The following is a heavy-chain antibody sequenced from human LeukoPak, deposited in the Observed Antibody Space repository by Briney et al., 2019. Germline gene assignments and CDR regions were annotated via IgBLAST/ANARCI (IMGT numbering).Heavy chain of an antibody. CDR2: IYYSGST. D-gene: IGHD3-10*01. J-gene: IGHJ5*02. V-gene: IGHV4-59*01. Sequence: SETLSLTCTVSGGSISSYYWSWIRQPPGRGWGWFGFIYYSGSTNYNPSLKSRVTISVDTSKNQFSLKLSSVTAADTAVYYCARGRGYYGSEPYNWFDPWGQGTLVTVSS. CDR3: ARGRGYYGSEPYNWFDP. CDR1: GGSISSYY.